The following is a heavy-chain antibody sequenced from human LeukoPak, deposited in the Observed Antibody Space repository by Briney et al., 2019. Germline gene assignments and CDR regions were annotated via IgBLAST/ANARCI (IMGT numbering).Heavy chain of an antibody. CDR1: VFTLSSYA. CDR2: ISGSGGIT. D-gene: IGHD5-18*01. J-gene: IGHJ4*02. V-gene: IGHV3-23*01. CDR3: AKDPSGRGYSYGADY. Sequence: GGSLRLSCAASVFTLSSYAMSWVRQAPGKGLEWGSAISGSGGITYYADSVKGRFTISRDNSKNTLYLQINSLRAEDTAVYDCAKDPSGRGYSYGADYWGQGTLVTVSS.